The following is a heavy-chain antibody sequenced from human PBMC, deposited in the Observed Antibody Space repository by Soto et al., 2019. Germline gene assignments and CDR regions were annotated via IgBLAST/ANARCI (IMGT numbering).Heavy chain of an antibody. D-gene: IGHD2-2*01. Sequence: TLSLTCAVYGASLSGYYWTWIRQTPGKGLEWIGEINHRGSTKYNPSLKSRVIISADTSKNQFSLKLASVTAADTAVYFCARDIVVLPAANRYGLDAWGQGTTVPVSS. CDR3: ARDIVVLPAANRYGLDA. J-gene: IGHJ6*02. V-gene: IGHV4-34*01. CDR1: GASLSGYY. CDR2: INHRGST.